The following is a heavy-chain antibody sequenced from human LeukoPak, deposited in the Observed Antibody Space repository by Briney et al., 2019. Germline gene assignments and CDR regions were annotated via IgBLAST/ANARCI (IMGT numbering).Heavy chain of an antibody. J-gene: IGHJ4*02. D-gene: IGHD2-15*01. CDR3: ARGRGGGYFDF. Sequence: ASVKVSCKASGYTFTTYNIHWVRQAHGQGLEWMGWITPNSGGTNYAQKSQGRVTMTRDTSISTAYMELSRLRSDDTAAYSCARGRGGGYFDFWGQETLVTVSS. CDR2: ITPNSGGT. V-gene: IGHV1-2*02. CDR1: GYTFTTYN.